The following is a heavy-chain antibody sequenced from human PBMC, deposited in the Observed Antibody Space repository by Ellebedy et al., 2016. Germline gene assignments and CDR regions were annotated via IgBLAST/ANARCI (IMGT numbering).Heavy chain of an antibody. CDR1: SYTFTSYG. CDR3: ARDPSEYSSSSGFDY. CDR2: ISAYNGNT. Sequence: ASVKVSXKASSYTFTSYGISWVRQAPGQGLEWMGWISAYNGNTNYAQKLQGRVTMTTDTSTSTAYMELRSLRSDDTAVYYCARDPSEYSSSSGFDYWGQGTLVTVSS. V-gene: IGHV1-18*01. D-gene: IGHD6-6*01. J-gene: IGHJ4*02.